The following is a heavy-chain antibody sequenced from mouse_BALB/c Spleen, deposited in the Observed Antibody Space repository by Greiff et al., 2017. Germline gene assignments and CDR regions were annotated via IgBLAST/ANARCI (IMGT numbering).Heavy chain of an antibody. CDR3: TRGYYYGSSYNAMDY. J-gene: IGHJ4*01. Sequence: QVQLKESGAELVRPGASVTLSCKASGYTFTDYEMHWVKQTPVHGLEWIGAIDPETGGTAYNQKFKGKATLTADKSSSTAYMELRSLTSEDSAVYYCTRGYYYGSSYNAMDYWGQGTSVTVSS. CDR2: IDPETGGT. CDR1: GYTFTDYE. D-gene: IGHD1-1*01. V-gene: IGHV1-15*01.